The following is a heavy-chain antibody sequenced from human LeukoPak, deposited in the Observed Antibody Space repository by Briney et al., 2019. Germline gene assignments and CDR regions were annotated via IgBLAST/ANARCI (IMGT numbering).Heavy chain of an antibody. D-gene: IGHD4-17*01. Sequence: SETLSLTCTVSGDSVSSGNYYWSWIRQPPGKGLEWIGYIYYSGSTNYNPSLKSRVTMSIDTSKNQFSLKLSSVTAADTAVYYCAIYRRSTGTYYLGYWGQGTLVTVSS. J-gene: IGHJ4*02. CDR2: IYYSGST. V-gene: IGHV4-61*01. CDR3: AIYRRSTGTYYLGY. CDR1: GDSVSSGNYY.